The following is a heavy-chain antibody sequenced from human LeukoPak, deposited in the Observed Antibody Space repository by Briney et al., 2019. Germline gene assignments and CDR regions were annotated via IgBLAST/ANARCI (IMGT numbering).Heavy chain of an antibody. CDR3: ARHYSSSWYKPQDAFDI. V-gene: IGHV5-51*01. J-gene: IGHJ3*02. D-gene: IGHD6-13*01. Sequence: GGSLQISCQGSGYNFTSYWIGWVRQVPGKGLEWRGIIYPGDSDTRYSPSFQGQVTISADKSISTAYLQWSSLKASDTAMYYCARHYSSSWYKPQDAFDIWGQGTMVTVSS. CDR2: IYPGDSDT. CDR1: GYNFTSYW.